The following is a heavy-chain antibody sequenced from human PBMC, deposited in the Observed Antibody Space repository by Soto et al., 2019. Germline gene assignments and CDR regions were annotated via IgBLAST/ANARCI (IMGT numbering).Heavy chain of an antibody. CDR1: GGTFSSYA. CDR2: IIPIFGTA. V-gene: IGHV1-69*01. D-gene: IGHD6-6*01. CDR3: ARGADSSSPPYYYYYGMDV. Sequence: QVQLVQSGAEVKKPGSSVKVSCKASGGTFSSYAISWVRQAPGQGLEWMGGIIPIFGTANYAQKFQGRVTITADESTSTAYMELSSLRSEDTAVYYCARGADSSSPPYYYYYGMDVWGQGTTVTVSS. J-gene: IGHJ6*02.